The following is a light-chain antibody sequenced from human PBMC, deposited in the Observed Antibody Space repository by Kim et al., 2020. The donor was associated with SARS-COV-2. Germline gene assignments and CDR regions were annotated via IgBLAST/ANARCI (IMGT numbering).Light chain of an antibody. CDR1: QPVPNNY. Sequence: EIVLTQSPGTLSLSPGERATLSCRASQPVPNNYLVWYQKKPGQAPRLLIDDATSRATGIPDRFSGSGSGTEFTLTISRLEPEDFAVYYCQQCSTSPLTFGGGTKVDIK. CDR3: QQCSTSPLT. CDR2: DAT. J-gene: IGKJ4*01. V-gene: IGKV3-20*01.